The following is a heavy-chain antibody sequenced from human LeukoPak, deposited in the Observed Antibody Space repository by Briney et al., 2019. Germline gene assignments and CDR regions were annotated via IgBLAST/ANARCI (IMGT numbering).Heavy chain of an antibody. Sequence: GGSLRLSCAASGFTFSTYEMNWVRQAPGKGLEWVSYISSSGGTIHYSDSVKGRFTISRDNAKNSLYLQMNSLRAEDTAVYYCARESMGISYYMDVWGKGTTVTISS. J-gene: IGHJ6*03. D-gene: IGHD6-13*01. CDR2: ISSSGGTI. V-gene: IGHV3-48*03. CDR1: GFTFSTYE. CDR3: ARESMGISYYMDV.